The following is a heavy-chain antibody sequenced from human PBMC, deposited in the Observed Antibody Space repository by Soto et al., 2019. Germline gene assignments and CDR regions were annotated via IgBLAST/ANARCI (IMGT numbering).Heavy chain of an antibody. V-gene: IGHV5-51*01. CDR3: ARKGSTGGMYFYGMAV. CDR1: GYTFTSYC. CDR2: IYPDDSDN. D-gene: IGHD2-2*01. Sequence: GESLKISCRGSGYTFTSYCIAWVRQMPWKGLEWLGIIYPDDSDNRYSPSFQGRVTISADKSINTAYLQWRSLTASDTAMYYCARKGSTGGMYFYGMAVWGQGTPVTV. J-gene: IGHJ6*02.